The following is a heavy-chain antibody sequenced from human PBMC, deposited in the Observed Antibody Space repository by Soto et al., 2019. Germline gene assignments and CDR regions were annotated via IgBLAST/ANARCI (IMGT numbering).Heavy chain of an antibody. CDR2: INHSGST. CDR1: GGSFSGYY. CDR3: ARGPWLQLWSS. D-gene: IGHD5-18*01. Sequence: PSETLSLTCAVYGGSFSGYYWSWIRQPPGKGLEWIGEINHSGSTNYNPSLKSRVTISVDTSKNQFSLKLSSVTAADTAVYYCARGPWLQLWSSWGQGTLVTVSS. V-gene: IGHV4-34*01. J-gene: IGHJ1*01.